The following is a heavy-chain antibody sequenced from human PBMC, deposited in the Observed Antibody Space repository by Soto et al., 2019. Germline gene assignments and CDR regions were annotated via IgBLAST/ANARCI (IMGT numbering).Heavy chain of an antibody. CDR3: ARSPTYYYDSSGYYFFDY. CDR1: GSSISSYY. V-gene: IGHV4-59*01. D-gene: IGHD3-22*01. Sequence: PSETLSLTCTVSGSSISSYYWSWIRQPPGKGLEWIGYIYYSGSTNYNPSLKSRVTISVDTSKNQFSLKLSSVTAADTAVYYCARSPTYYYDSSGYYFFDYWGQGTLVTV. J-gene: IGHJ4*02. CDR2: IYYSGST.